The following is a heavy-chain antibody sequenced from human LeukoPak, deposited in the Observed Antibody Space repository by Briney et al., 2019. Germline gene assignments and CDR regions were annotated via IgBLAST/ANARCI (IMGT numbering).Heavy chain of an antibody. Sequence: GASVKVSCKASGYTFTSYAMNWVRQAPGQGLEWMGWINTNTGNPTYAQGFTGRFVFSLDTSVSTAYLQISSLKAEDTAVYYCARGDDGEGYSSSWYGDYWGQGTLVTVSS. D-gene: IGHD6-13*01. CDR2: INTNTGNP. V-gene: IGHV7-4-1*02. CDR1: GYTFTSYA. CDR3: ARGDDGEGYSSSWYGDY. J-gene: IGHJ4*02.